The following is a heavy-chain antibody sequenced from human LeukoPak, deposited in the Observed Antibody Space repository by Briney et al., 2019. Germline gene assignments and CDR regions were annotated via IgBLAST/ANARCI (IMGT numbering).Heavy chain of an antibody. D-gene: IGHD2-15*01. CDR2: IYYSGST. CDR1: GGSISSYY. J-gene: IGHJ6*03. CDR3: ARFIYCSGGSCYRTGGYYMDV. V-gene: IGHV4-59*01. Sequence: PSETLSLTCTVSGGSISSYYWSWIRQPPGKGLEWIGYIYYSGSTNYNPSLKSRVTISVDTSKNQFSLKLSSVTAADTAVYYCARFIYCSGGSCYRTGGYYMDVWGKGTMVTVSS.